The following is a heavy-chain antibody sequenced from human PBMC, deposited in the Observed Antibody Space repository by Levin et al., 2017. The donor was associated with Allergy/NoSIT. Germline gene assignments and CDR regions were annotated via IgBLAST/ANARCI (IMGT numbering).Heavy chain of an antibody. CDR1: GDTFNRYA. D-gene: IGHD3-22*01. CDR3: ARSPYYYGSSGLNWFDP. V-gene: IGHV1-69*13. J-gene: IGHJ5*02. Sequence: SVKVSCKASGDTFNRYAFSWVRQAPGQGPEWMGGTIPIFETANYAQKFQGRVTITADESTSTAYMELSSLRSEDTAVYFCARSPYYYGSSGLNWFDPWGQGTLVTVSS. CDR2: TIPIFETA.